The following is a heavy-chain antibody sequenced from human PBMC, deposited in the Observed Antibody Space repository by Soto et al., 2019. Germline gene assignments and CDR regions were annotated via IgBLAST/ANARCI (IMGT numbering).Heavy chain of an antibody. CDR1: EFIFSTYW. CDR2: IKQEGSET. D-gene: IGHD3-3*01. J-gene: IGHJ2*01. V-gene: IGHV3-7*01. Sequence: EVQLVESGGGLVQPGGSLRLSCAASEFIFSTYWMSWVRQAPGKGLEWVATIKQEGSETYYVDSVEGRFTISRDNAKNSLHLQMNRPGVEDTAVYYFARQGRGRFSWYFDLWGRGTLVTVSS. CDR3: ARQGRGRFSWYFDL.